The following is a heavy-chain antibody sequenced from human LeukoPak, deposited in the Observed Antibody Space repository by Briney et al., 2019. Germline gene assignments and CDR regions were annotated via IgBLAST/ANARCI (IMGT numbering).Heavy chain of an antibody. Sequence: GGSLRLSCAVSGFTAGYNYMSWVRQAPGKGLEWVSVIYRGDTYYADSVKGRFTISRDYSKNTVFLQMNRLRADDTAVYFCASYYCSSGSCYFDTWGQGTLVAVSS. CDR1: GFTAGYNY. V-gene: IGHV3-53*01. J-gene: IGHJ4*02. D-gene: IGHD2-15*01. CDR2: IYRGDT. CDR3: ASYYCSSGSCYFDT.